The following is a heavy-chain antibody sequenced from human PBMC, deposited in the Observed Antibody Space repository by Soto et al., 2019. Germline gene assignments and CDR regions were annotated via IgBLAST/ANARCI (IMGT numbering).Heavy chain of an antibody. CDR2: ISGGGGTT. D-gene: IGHD4-4*01. Sequence: EGSLRLSGAASGFTFSTYAMNWVRQAPGKGLEWVLFISGGGGTTYYADSVKGRFTISRDNFKDTLYLQMNSLRAEDTGIYYSTNDADGSHYTTNTVDSSRHGTLV. J-gene: IGHJ5*01. V-gene: IGHV3-23*01. CDR3: TNDADGSHYTTNTVDS. CDR1: GFTFSTYA.